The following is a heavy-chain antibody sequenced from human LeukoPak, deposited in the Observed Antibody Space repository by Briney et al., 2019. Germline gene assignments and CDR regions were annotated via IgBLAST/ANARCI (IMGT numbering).Heavy chain of an antibody. V-gene: IGHV3-48*03. CDR3: ARERTGDDAFDI. CDR1: GFTFSGYE. CDR2: IGSSGRVM. D-gene: IGHD7-27*01. J-gene: IGHJ3*02. Sequence: LTGGSLRLSCAASGFTFSGYEMNWVRQAPGKGLEWVSYIGSSGRVMYYADSVQGRFTISRDNAKNSLYLQMNSLRVEDTAVYYCARERTGDDAFDIWGQGTMVTVSS.